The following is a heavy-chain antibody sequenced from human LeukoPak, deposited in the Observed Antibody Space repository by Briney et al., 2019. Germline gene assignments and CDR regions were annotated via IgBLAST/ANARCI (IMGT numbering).Heavy chain of an antibody. Sequence: PGGSLRLSCVASGFIFSNAWMTWVRQAPGKGLEWVGRIKSKTDGAATHYAAPVEGRFIISRDDATNTLFLQMNSLRSEDAGVYYCATELEVPHFYGVDVWGQGTTVTVSS. CDR2: IKSKTDGAAT. V-gene: IGHV3-15*01. CDR1: GFIFSNAW. CDR3: ATELEVPHFYGVDV. J-gene: IGHJ6*02. D-gene: IGHD3-3*01.